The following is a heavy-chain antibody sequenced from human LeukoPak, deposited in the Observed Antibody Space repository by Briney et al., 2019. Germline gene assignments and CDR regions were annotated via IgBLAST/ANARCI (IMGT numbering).Heavy chain of an antibody. CDR1: GDSVSSNSAA. J-gene: IGHJ4*02. CDR3: ARAKGRSPLFDY. D-gene: IGHD6-13*01. Sequence: SQTLSLTCAISGDSVSSNSAAWNWIRQSPSRGLEWLGRTYYRSKWYNDYAVSVKGRIAINPDTSKNQFSLQLNSVTPEDTPVYYCARAKGRSPLFDYWGQGTLVTVSS. CDR2: TYYRSKWYN. V-gene: IGHV6-1*01.